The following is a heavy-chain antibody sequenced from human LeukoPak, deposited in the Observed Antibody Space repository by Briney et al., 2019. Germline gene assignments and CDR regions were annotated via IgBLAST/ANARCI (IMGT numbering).Heavy chain of an antibody. CDR3: ARELAAADNWFDP. CDR1: GGTFSGYA. J-gene: IGHJ5*02. V-gene: IGHV1-69*13. Sequence: SVKVSCKASGGTFSGYAISWVRQAPGQGLEWMGGIIPIFGTANYAQKFQGRVTITADESTSTAYMELSSLRSEDTAVYYCARELAAADNWFDPWGQGTLVTVSS. CDR2: IIPIFGTA. D-gene: IGHD6-13*01.